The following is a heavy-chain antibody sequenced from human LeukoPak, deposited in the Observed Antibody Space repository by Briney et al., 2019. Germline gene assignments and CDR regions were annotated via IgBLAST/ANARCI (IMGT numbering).Heavy chain of an antibody. V-gene: IGHV3-23*01. D-gene: IGHD7-27*01. CDR1: GFTFSSYA. CDR2: IGSSGGGI. CDR3: AIDPNWGTHS. Sequence: GGSLRLSCAASGFTFSSYAMSWVRHPPGKRLEWVSIIGSSGGGIHYADSVKGRFTISRDNSKNALYLQMNSLRVEDTAVYYCAIDPNWGTHSWGQGVLVTVSS. J-gene: IGHJ4*02.